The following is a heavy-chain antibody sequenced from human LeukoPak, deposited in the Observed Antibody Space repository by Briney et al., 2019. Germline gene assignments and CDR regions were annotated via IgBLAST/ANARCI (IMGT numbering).Heavy chain of an antibody. D-gene: IGHD5-18*01. CDR1: GGTFSSYA. V-gene: IGHV1-69*13. CDR3: ARDRGYSHGRVPNFDY. J-gene: IGHJ4*02. CDR2: IIPIFGTA. Sequence: GAPVKVSCKASGGTFSSYAISWVRQAPGQGLEWMGGIIPIFGTANYAQKFQGRVTITADESTSTAYMELSSLRSEDTAVYYCARDRGYSHGRVPNFDYWGQGTLVTVSS.